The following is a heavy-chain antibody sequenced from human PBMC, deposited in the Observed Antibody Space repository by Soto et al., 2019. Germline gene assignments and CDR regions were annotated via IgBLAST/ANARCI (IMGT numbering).Heavy chain of an antibody. CDR3: ARDSERYNWNRGYFAY. CDR1: GFTFSSYG. CDR2: IWYDGSNK. V-gene: IGHV3-33*01. Sequence: GGSLRLSCAASGFTFSSYGMHWVRQAPGKGLEWVAVIWYDGSNKYYADSVKGRFTISRDNSKNTLYLQMNSLRAEDTAVYYCARDSERYNWNRGYFAYWGQGTLVTVSS. D-gene: IGHD1-1*01. J-gene: IGHJ4*02.